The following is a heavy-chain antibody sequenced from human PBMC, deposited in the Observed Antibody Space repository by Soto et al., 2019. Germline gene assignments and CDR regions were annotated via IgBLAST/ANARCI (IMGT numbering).Heavy chain of an antibody. D-gene: IGHD1-26*01. CDR2: IYYSGST. V-gene: IGHV4-39*01. CDR3: ARPISGSYSGAFGY. CDR1: GGSISSSSYY. Sequence: QLQLQESGPGLVKPSETLSLTCTVSGGSISSSSYYWGWIRQPPGKGLEWIGSIYYSGSTYYNPSLKSRVTISVDTSKNQFSLKLSSVTAADTAVYYCARPISGSYSGAFGYWGQGTLVTVSS. J-gene: IGHJ4*02.